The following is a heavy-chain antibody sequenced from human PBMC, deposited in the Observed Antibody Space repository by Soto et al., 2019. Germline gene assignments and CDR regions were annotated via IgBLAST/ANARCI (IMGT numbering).Heavy chain of an antibody. CDR3: AKGASGSYDAFDI. CDR2: LSYDGSSK. J-gene: IGHJ3*02. D-gene: IGHD1-26*01. Sequence: GGSLRLSCAASGFTFSSYGMHWVCQPPGKGLEWVASLSYDGSSKYSADSERGRFAISRDNSKNTLYLQMNSLRAEDTAVYYCAKGASGSYDAFDIWGPGTMVTVS. V-gene: IGHV3-30*18. CDR1: GFTFSSYG.